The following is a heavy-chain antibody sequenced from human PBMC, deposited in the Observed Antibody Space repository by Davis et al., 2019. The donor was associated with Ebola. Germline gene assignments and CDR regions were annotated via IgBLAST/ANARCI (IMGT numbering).Heavy chain of an antibody. CDR1: GYTFSNYA. D-gene: IGHD6-13*01. CDR2: FGTYNANT. V-gene: IGHV1-18*01. Sequence: ASVKVSCKASGYTFSNYAFSWVRQAPGQGLEWLGWFGTYNANTHYAQKLQGRITMTTDTSTTTAYMELRSLTSDDTAIYYCARDHSSLDYWGQGTLVTVSP. CDR3: ARDHSSLDY. J-gene: IGHJ4*02.